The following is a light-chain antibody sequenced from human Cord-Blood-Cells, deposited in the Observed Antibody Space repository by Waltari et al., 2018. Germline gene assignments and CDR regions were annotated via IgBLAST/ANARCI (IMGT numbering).Light chain of an antibody. V-gene: IGKV3-20*01. J-gene: IGKJ4*01. Sequence: EIVLTQSPGTLSLSPGERATLSCRASQSVSSSYLAWYQQKPGQAPTLLIYGASSTATGIPDRFSGSGSGTDFTLTISRLEPEDFAVYYCQQYGSSPPLTFGGGTKVEIK. CDR1: QSVSSSY. CDR2: GAS. CDR3: QQYGSSPPLT.